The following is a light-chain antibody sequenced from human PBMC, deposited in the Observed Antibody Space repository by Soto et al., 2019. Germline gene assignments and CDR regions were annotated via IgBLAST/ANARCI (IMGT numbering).Light chain of an antibody. CDR3: QQYGSSPLT. CDR2: AAS. J-gene: IGKJ4*01. V-gene: IGKV3-20*01. CDR1: QRVNIN. Sequence: EVAMAQTPVTLSVSPGERATLSCRASQRVNINLAWYQQKPGQAPRLLIYAASSRATGIPDRFSGSGSGTDFTLTISRLEPEDFAVYCCQQYGSSPLTFGGGTKVDIK.